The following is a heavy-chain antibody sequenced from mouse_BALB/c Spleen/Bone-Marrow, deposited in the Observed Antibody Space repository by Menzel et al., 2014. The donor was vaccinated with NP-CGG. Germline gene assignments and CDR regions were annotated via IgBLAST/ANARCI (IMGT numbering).Heavy chain of an antibody. CDR3: ARSMDY. V-gene: IGHV1-9*01. J-gene: IGHJ4*01. CDR2: ILPGSGGT. Sequence: QVQPKQSGAELMKPGASVKISCKATGYTFSSYWIEWVKQRPGHGLEWIGEILPGSGGTNYNEKFKGKATFTADTSSNTAYMQLNSLTSEDSAVYYCARSMDYWGQGTSVTVSS. CDR1: GYTFSSYW.